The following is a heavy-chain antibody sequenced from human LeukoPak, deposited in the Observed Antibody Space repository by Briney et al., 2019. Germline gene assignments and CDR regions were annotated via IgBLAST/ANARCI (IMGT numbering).Heavy chain of an antibody. Sequence: ASVKVSCKASGYTFTGYYMHWVRQAPGQGLEWMGWINPNSGGTNYAQKFQGRVTMTRDTSISTAYMELSRLRSDHTAVYYCASIYYGDPPLDYWGQGTLVTVSS. J-gene: IGHJ4*02. CDR1: GYTFTGYY. CDR3: ASIYYGDPPLDY. D-gene: IGHD4-17*01. CDR2: INPNSGGT. V-gene: IGHV1-2*02.